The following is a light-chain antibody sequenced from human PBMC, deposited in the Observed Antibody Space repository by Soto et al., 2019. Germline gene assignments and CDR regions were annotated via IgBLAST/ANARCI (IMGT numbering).Light chain of an antibody. CDR1: SSNIGAGYD. J-gene: IGLJ1*01. Sequence: QSVLTQPPSVSGAPGQRVTISCTGSSSNIGAGYDVHWYQQLPGTAPKLLIYGNSNRPSGVPDRFSGSKSGTSASLAIPGLQADDEADYSCQSYDSSLTLRVFGTGTKLTVL. CDR3: QSYDSSLTLRV. V-gene: IGLV1-40*01. CDR2: GNS.